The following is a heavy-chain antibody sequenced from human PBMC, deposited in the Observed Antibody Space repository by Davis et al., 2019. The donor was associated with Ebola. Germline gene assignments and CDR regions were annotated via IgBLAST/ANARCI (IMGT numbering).Heavy chain of an antibody. Sequence: SETLSLTCTVSGGSISSGGYYWSWIRQHPGKGLEWIGYIYYSGSTYYNPSLKNRVTISVDTSKNQFSLKLSFVTAADTAVYYCAREGRTYYYDSSGYSTYYGMDVWGQGTTVTVSS. D-gene: IGHD3-22*01. CDR1: GGSISSGGYY. CDR2: IYYSGST. CDR3: AREGRTYYYDSSGYSTYYGMDV. J-gene: IGHJ6*02. V-gene: IGHV4-31*03.